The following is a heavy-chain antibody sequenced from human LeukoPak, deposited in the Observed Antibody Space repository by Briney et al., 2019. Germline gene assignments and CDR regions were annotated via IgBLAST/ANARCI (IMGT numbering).Heavy chain of an antibody. V-gene: IGHV3-21*01. J-gene: IGHJ4*02. Sequence: GGSLRLSCAASGFTFSSYEMNWVRQAPGKGLEWVSSISGSSSYIYYADSVKGRFTISRDNAKNSLYLQMNSLRAEDTAVYYCARDHEEYCSGGSCSRFDYWGQGTLVTVSS. CDR2: ISGSSSYI. CDR1: GFTFSSYE. CDR3: ARDHEEYCSGGSCSRFDY. D-gene: IGHD2-15*01.